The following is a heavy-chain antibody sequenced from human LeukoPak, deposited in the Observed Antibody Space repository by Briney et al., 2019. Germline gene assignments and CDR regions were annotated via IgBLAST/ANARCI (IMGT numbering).Heavy chain of an antibody. Sequence: SETLSLTCAISGGSISSSNWWSWVRQPPGKGLEWIGEIYHSGSTNYNPSLKSRVTISVDTSKNQFSLKLSSVTAADTAVYYCARAQGTTMVRGVSRDYYYYYMDVWGKGTTVTISS. CDR3: ARAQGTTMVRGVSRDYYYYYMDV. J-gene: IGHJ6*03. CDR1: GGSISSSNW. CDR2: IYHSGST. V-gene: IGHV4-4*02. D-gene: IGHD3-10*01.